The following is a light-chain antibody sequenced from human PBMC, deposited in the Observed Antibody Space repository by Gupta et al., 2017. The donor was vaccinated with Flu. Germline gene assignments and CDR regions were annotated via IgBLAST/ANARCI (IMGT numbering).Light chain of an antibody. CDR2: AAS. V-gene: IGKV1-39*01. CDR1: QSIGNS. J-gene: IGKJ1*01. Sequence: DIQMTQSPSSLSASVGDRVTVTCRASQSIGNSLNWYQKRSGKAPKLLIYAASGLQSGVPSRFSGSGSVTDFTLTISSLQPEDSGTYYCQQSYSSPWTFGQGTKVEIK. CDR3: QQSYSSPWT.